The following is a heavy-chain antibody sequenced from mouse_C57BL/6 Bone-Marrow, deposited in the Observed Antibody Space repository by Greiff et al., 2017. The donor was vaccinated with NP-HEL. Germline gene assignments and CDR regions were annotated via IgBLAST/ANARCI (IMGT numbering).Heavy chain of an antibody. Sequence: QVQLKQSGAELARPGASVKLSCKASGYTFTSYGISWVKQRTGQGLEWIGEIYPRSGNTYYNEKFKGKATLTADKSSSTAYMELRSLTSEDSAVYFCARGDYDEHYWGQGTTLTVSS. V-gene: IGHV1-81*01. CDR1: GYTFTSYG. CDR3: ARGDYDEHY. J-gene: IGHJ2*01. CDR2: IYPRSGNT. D-gene: IGHD2-4*01.